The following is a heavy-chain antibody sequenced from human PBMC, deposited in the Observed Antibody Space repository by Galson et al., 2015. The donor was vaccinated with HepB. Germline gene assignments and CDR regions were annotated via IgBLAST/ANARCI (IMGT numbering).Heavy chain of an antibody. V-gene: IGHV1-69*13. CDR2: IIPIFGTA. CDR3: ASGAYSSGWTHNFDY. D-gene: IGHD6-19*01. J-gene: IGHJ4*02. Sequence: SVKVSCKASGGTFSSYAISWVRQAPGQGLEWMGGIIPIFGTANYAQKFQGRVTITADESTSTAYMELSSLRSEDTAVYYCASGAYSSGWTHNFDYWGQGTLVTVSS. CDR1: GGTFSSYA.